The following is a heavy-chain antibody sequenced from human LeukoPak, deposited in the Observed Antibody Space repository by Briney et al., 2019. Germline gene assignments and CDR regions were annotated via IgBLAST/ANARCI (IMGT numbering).Heavy chain of an antibody. CDR1: GGSFSGYY. CDR3: ARLDNWNYEFFDY. J-gene: IGHJ4*02. V-gene: IGHV4-34*01. CDR2: INHSGST. D-gene: IGHD1-7*01. Sequence: SETLSLTCAVYGGSFSGYYWSWIRQPPGKGLEWIGEINHSGSTNYHPSLKSRLPISVDTSKNQFSLRLSSVTAADTAVYYCARLDNWNYEFFDYWGQGTLVTVSS.